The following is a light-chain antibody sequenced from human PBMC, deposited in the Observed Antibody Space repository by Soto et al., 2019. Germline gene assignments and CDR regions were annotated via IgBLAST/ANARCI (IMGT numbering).Light chain of an antibody. CDR1: QSVSSY. J-gene: IGKJ5*01. V-gene: IGKV3-11*01. CDR3: QQHGISHIT. CDR2: DAS. Sequence: EIVLTQSPATLSLSPGERATLSCRASQSVSSYLAWYRQKPGQAPRLLIYDASNRATGIPDRFSGSGSGTDFTLTISRLEPEDFAVYYCQQHGISHITFGQGTRLEIK.